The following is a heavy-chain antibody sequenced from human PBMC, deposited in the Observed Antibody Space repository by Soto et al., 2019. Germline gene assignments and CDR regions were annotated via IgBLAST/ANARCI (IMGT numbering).Heavy chain of an antibody. CDR3: AKPQRPGQEPLPFVSDIAVVPAVHYGIDG. V-gene: IGHV3-23*01. Sequence: HPGGSLRLSCAASGFTFIIYAMSWVRQAPGKGLDWVSAISGSGGSTYYADSVKGRCTISRDNSKNTLYLQMNSRRAEDTAVDYSAKPQRPGQEPLPFVSDIAVVPAVHYGIDGWGQGTTVTVSS. CDR2: ISGSGGST. J-gene: IGHJ6*02. D-gene: IGHD2-2*01. CDR1: GFTFIIYA.